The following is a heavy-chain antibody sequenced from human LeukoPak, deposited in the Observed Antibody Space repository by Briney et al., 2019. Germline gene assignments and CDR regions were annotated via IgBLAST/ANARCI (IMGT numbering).Heavy chain of an antibody. J-gene: IGHJ4*02. CDR3: ARRGEGYYDSSGYPDY. D-gene: IGHD3-22*01. Sequence: GGSLRLSCAASGFTFSNYWMHWVRQAPGKGLVWVSRINGDGSTTNYADSVKGRFTISRDNSKNTLYLQMNSLRAEDTAVYYCARRGEGYYDSSGYPDYWGQGTLVTVSS. V-gene: IGHV3-74*01. CDR2: INGDGSTT. CDR1: GFTFSNYW.